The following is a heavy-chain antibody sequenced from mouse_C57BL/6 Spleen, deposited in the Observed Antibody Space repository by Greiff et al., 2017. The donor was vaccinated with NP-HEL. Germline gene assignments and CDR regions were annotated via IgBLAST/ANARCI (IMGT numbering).Heavy chain of an antibody. CDR3: SGDEPYVSAMDY. V-gene: IGHV1-15*01. J-gene: IGHJ4*01. Sequence: QVQLQQSGAELVRPGASVKLSCKASGYTFTDYEMHWVKQTPVQGLEWIGAIDPETGGTAYNQKFKGKATLTADKSSSTAYMELRSLTSEDSAVYYCSGDEPYVSAMDYWGQGTSVTVSS. CDR1: GYTFTDYE. D-gene: IGHD2-10*02. CDR2: IDPETGGT.